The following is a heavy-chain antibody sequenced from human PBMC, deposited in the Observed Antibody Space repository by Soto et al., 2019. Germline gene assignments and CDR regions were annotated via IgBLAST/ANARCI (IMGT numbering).Heavy chain of an antibody. CDR2: ISSDGGTI. J-gene: IGHJ3*02. CDR3: ARELGYCSSISCYRENI. Sequence: ESGGGLVQPGGSLRLSCAASGFTFSSYSMNWVRQAPGKGLECVSYISSDGGTIYYADSVKGRFTISRDNAKNSLYLQMNSLRAEDTAVYYCARELGYCSSISCYRENIWGQGTMVTVSS. V-gene: IGHV3-48*01. D-gene: IGHD2-2*02. CDR1: GFTFSSYS.